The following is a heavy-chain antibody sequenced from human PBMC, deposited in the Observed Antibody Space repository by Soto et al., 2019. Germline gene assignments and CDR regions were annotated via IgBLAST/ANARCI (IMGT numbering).Heavy chain of an antibody. D-gene: IGHD2-21*02. V-gene: IGHV4-31*03. J-gene: IGHJ4*02. CDR3: ARSPLGVDFRGYVLDY. Sequence: QVQLQASGPGLMKPSQTLSLTCTVSGGSISSGGYYWSWIRQHPGKGLEWIGYIYYSGSTYYNPSLKSRVTISVDTAKNHFSLKLSSVTAADTAVYYCARSPLGVDFRGYVLDYWGQGTLVTVSS. CDR1: GGSISSGGYY. CDR2: IYYSGST.